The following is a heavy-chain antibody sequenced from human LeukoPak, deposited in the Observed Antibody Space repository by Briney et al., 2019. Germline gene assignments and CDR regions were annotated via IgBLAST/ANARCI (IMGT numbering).Heavy chain of an antibody. V-gene: IGHV3-23*01. J-gene: IGHJ4*02. Sequence: PGGSLRLSCAASGFTFSTYAMSWVRQAPGKGLEWVSDFSGSGGSIYYADSGKGRFTISRDKCKNTLYLQMNSLRAEDTAVYYCAKSDCGGDCHLLDYWGQGTLVTVSS. CDR3: AKSDCGGDCHLLDY. CDR2: FSGSGGSI. D-gene: IGHD2-21*02. CDR1: GFTFSTYA.